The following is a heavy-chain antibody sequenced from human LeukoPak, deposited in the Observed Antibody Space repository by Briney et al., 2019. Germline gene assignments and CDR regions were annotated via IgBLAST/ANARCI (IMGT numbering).Heavy chain of an antibody. Sequence: ASVKVSCKVSGYTLTELSTHWVRQAPGKGLEWMGGFDPEDGETIYAQKFQGRVTMTEDTSTDTAYMELSSLRSEDTAVYYCATTSGYYYYYMDVWGKGTTVTVSS. CDR1: GYTLTELS. CDR3: ATTSGYYYYYMDV. V-gene: IGHV1-24*01. CDR2: FDPEDGET. J-gene: IGHJ6*03.